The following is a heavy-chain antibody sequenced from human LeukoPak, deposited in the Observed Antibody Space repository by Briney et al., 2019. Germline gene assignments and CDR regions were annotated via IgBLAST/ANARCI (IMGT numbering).Heavy chain of an antibody. D-gene: IGHD3-3*01. CDR1: GFTFSDYY. Sequence: SGGCLRLSCAAAGFTFSDYYMSWIRQAPGKWLEWVAYISAAGNRTKYADSLKGRFSVSTDNANNSLSLQMNNLRAEDTAVYYCARDVAAYVDFWGCYPREAFDYWGQGPLVTVSS. V-gene: IGHV3-11*04. J-gene: IGHJ4*02. CDR3: ARDVAAYVDFWGCYPREAFDY. CDR2: ISAAGNRT.